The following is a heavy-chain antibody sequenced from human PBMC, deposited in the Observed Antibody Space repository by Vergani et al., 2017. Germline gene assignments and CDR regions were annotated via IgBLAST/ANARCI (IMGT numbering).Heavy chain of an antibody. D-gene: IGHD2-2*01. Sequence: EVQLLESGGGLVQPGGSLRLSCAASGFTFSSYAMSWVRQAPGKGLEWVSAISGSGGSTYYADSVKGRFTISRDNSKNTLYLQMNSLRAEDTAVYYCARLYCSSTSCXLTTVTPYVGGFDYWGQGTLVTVSS. J-gene: IGHJ4*02. CDR1: GFTFSSYA. CDR2: ISGSGGST. CDR3: ARLYCSSTSCXLTTVTPYVGGFDY. V-gene: IGHV3-23*01.